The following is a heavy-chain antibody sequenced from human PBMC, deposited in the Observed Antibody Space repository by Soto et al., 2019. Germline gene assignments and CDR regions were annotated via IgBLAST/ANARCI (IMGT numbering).Heavy chain of an antibody. CDR3: SRDVVVGAKALNY. Sequence: PWWSLRLSCAASGFTFSNYWMTWWRQAPGKGLEWVANIKEDGSEKHYVDSVKGRFTISRDNAKNSLYLQMNSLRVEDTAVYFCSRDVVVGAKALNYWGQGALVTVSS. J-gene: IGHJ4*02. CDR2: IKEDGSEK. V-gene: IGHV3-7*01. CDR1: GFTFSNYW. D-gene: IGHD2-15*01.